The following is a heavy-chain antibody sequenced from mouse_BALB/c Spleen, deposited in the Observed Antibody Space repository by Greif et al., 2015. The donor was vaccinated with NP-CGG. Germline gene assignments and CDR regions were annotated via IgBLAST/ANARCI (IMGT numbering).Heavy chain of an antibody. J-gene: IGHJ3*01. V-gene: IGHV3-2*02. CDR3: AGGAGAY. CDR1: GYSITSDYA. Sequence: EVKLVESGPGLVKPSQSLSLTCTVTGYSITSDYAWNWIRQFPGNKLEWMGYISYSGSTSYNPSLKSRISITRDTSKNQFFLQLNSVTTEDTATYYCAGGAGAYWGQGTLVTVSA. CDR2: ISYSGST.